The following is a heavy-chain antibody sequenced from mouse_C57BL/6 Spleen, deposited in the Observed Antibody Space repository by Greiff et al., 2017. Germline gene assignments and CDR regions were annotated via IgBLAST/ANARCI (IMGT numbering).Heavy chain of an antibody. D-gene: IGHD2-5*01. CDR2: LDPANGNT. CDR1: GFNIKNTY. J-gene: IGHJ4*01. CDR3: ARGVYSNYVYYAMDY. V-gene: IGHV14-3*01. Sequence: VQLQQSVAELVRPGASVKLSCKASGFNIKNTYMHWVKQRPEQGLECIGRLDPANGNTKYAPKFQGKDTITADTSSNTAYLPLSSLTAEYTAIYYCARGVYSNYVYYAMDYCGQGTSVTVSS.